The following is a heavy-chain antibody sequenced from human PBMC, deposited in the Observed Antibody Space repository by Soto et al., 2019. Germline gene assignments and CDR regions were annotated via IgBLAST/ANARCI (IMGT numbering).Heavy chain of an antibody. J-gene: IGHJ5*02. CDR3: ARHGFYGDYSSNYFDP. D-gene: IGHD4-17*01. Sequence: PGGSLKTSCQGSRYSFTNYWIAWVRQMPGKGLEYMGIIYPSDATTRYSPSFQGQVTISADKSISAAYLQWNSLEASDTAMYYCARHGFYGDYSSNYFDPWGQGTLVTVSS. V-gene: IGHV5-51*01. CDR1: RYSFTNYW. CDR2: IYPSDATT.